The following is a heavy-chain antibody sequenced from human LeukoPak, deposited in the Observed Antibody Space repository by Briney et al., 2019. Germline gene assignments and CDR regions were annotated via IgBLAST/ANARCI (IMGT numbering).Heavy chain of an antibody. V-gene: IGHV1-2*02. D-gene: IGHD6-6*01. CDR3: ARTAYPSSSWFDP. Sequence: ASVKVSCKASGGTFSSYAISWVRRAPGQGLEWMGWIHPNSGGTKFAQSFQGRVTLTRDTSITTASMELSSLISNDTAVHFCARTAYPSSSWFDPWGQGTQVTVSS. J-gene: IGHJ5*02. CDR2: IHPNSGGT. CDR1: GGTFSSYA.